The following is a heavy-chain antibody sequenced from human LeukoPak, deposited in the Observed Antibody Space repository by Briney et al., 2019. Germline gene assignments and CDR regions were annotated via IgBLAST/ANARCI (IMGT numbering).Heavy chain of an antibody. CDR1: GYTLTELS. V-gene: IGHV1-24*01. CDR3: ATGLYYDSSGYYDY. J-gene: IGHJ4*02. CDR2: FDPEDGET. Sequence: ASVKVSCKVSGYTLTELSMHWVRQAPGKGLEWMGGFDPEDGETNYAQKFQGRVTMTEDTSTDTAYMELSSLRSEDTAVYYCATGLYYDSSGYYDYWGQGTLVTVSS. D-gene: IGHD3-22*01.